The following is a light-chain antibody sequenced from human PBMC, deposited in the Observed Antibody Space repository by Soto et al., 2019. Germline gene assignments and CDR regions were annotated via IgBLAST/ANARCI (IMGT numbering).Light chain of an antibody. J-gene: IGKJ3*01. Sequence: EIVLTQSPATLSLSPGERATLSCRARQRVNSYLAWYQQKPGQAPRPLIYDASNRATGIPARFSGSVSGTDFTLTISSLGPEDFAVYYCQQRSNSPFTFGPGTKGDIK. V-gene: IGKV3-11*01. CDR1: QRVNSY. CDR2: DAS. CDR3: QQRSNSPFT.